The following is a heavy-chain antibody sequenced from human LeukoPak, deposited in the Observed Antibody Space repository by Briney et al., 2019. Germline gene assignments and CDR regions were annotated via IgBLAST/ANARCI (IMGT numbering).Heavy chain of an antibody. J-gene: IGHJ4*02. CDR1: GFTFSSYA. CDR2: ISGGNGAT. CDR3: AKSYYYGSGSPSLDY. V-gene: IGHV3-23*01. D-gene: IGHD3-10*01. Sequence: GGSLRLSCAASGFTFSSYAMTWVRQAPGKGLEWVSGISGGNGATYYADSVKGRFTISTDNSKNTLYLQMNILRVEDTAVYYCAKSYYYGSGSPSLDYWGQGTLVTVSS.